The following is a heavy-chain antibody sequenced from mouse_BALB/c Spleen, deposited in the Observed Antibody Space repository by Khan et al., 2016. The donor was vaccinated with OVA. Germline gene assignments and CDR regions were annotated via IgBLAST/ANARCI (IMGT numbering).Heavy chain of an antibody. CDR3: ASHLTGSFAY. V-gene: IGHV5-6*01. Sequence: VQGVESGGDLVKPGGSLKLSCAASGFTFSSYGMSWVRQTPDKRLEWVATISSGGDYNYYPDSVKGRFTISRDNAKNTLYLQMSSLKSEDTAMYYCASHLTGSFAYWGQGTLVTVSA. CDR2: ISSGGDYN. D-gene: IGHD4-1*01. CDR1: GFTFSSYG. J-gene: IGHJ3*01.